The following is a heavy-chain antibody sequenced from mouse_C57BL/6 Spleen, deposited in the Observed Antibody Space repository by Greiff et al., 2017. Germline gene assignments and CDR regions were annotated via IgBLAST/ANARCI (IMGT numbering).Heavy chain of an antibody. J-gene: IGHJ3*01. CDR3: AREGGYGNDPFAY. CDR1: GYTFTNYW. V-gene: IGHV1-52*01. Sequence: QVQLQQPGAELVRPGSSVKLSCKASGYTFTNYWMHWVKQRPIQGLEWIGNIDPSDSETPYNQKFKDKATLTVDKSSSTAYMQLSSLTSEDSAVYYGAREGGYGNDPFAYWGQGTLVTVSA. CDR2: IDPSDSET. D-gene: IGHD2-1*01.